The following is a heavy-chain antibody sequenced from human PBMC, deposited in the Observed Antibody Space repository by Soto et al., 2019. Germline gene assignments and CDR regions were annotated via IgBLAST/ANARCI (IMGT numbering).Heavy chain of an antibody. CDR1: GGSITSYN. V-gene: IGHV4-59*01. J-gene: IGHJ5*02. CDR2: VYNSGST. CDR3: ARRAVVAVTGSLDNWLDP. Sequence: SETLSLTCTVSGGSITSYNWNWLRQPPGNALEWIGYVYNSGSTNYNPSLKSRVTISVDTSKNQFSLKVNSVTAADTAVYYCARRAVVAVTGSLDNWLDPWGQGILVTVSS. D-gene: IGHD2-21*01.